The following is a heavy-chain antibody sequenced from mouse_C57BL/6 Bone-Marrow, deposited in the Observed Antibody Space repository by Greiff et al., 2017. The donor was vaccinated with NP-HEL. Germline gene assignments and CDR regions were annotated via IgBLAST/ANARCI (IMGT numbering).Heavy chain of an antibody. CDR1: GYTFTSYW. D-gene: IGHD2-5*01. Sequence: VQLQQPGAELVKPGASVKVSCKASGYTFTSYWMHWVKQRPGQGLEWIGRIHPSDSDTNYNQKFKGKATLTVDKSSSTAYMPLSSLTSEDSAVYYCAIDYYSKGWYFDVWGTGTTVTVSS. CDR3: AIDYYSKGWYFDV. CDR2: IHPSDSDT. V-gene: IGHV1-74*01. J-gene: IGHJ1*03.